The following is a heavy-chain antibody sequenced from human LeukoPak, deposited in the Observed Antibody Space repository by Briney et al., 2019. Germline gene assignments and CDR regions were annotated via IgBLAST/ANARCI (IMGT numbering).Heavy chain of an antibody. CDR1: GGSISSSSYY. D-gene: IGHD3-22*01. J-gene: IGHJ4*02. V-gene: IGHV4-39*01. CDR2: IYYSGST. CDR3: ARQSHYSDSSGYYLGSYYFDS. Sequence: PSETLSLTCTVSGGSISSSSYYWGWIRQPPGKGLEWIGSIYYSGSTYYNPSVKSRVTLSLDTSKNQFSLKLSSVTAADTAVYYCARQSHYSDSSGYYLGSYYFDSWGQGTLVTVSS.